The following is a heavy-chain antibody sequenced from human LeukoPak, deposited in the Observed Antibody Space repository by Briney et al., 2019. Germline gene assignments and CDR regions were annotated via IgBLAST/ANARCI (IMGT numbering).Heavy chain of an antibody. J-gene: IGHJ6*02. V-gene: IGHV3-53*01. D-gene: IGHD3-9*01. CDR2: IYSGGST. CDR3: ASPRWRYDILTGYYNYYYYGVDV. CDR1: GFNVSDSY. Sequence: PGGSLRLSCAASGFNVSDSYKSWVRQAPGKGLEWVSIIYSGGSTYYADSVKGRFTISRDNSKNTLYLQMNSLRAEDTAVYYCASPRWRYDILTGYYNYYYYGVDVWGQGTTVTVSS.